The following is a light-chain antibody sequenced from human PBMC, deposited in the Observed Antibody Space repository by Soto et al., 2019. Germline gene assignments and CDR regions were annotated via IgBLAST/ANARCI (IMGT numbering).Light chain of an antibody. J-gene: IGKJ3*01. V-gene: IGKV1-39*01. CDR3: QQSDSIPPT. Sequence: DIQMTQSPSSLSASVGARVTITCRASQSVSSLLNWYQQKPGKAPNLLIYGASSLQSGVPSRFSGSGSGTHFTLTISSLQPEDFATYYCQQSDSIPPTFGRGTRVHIK. CDR2: GAS. CDR1: QSVSSL.